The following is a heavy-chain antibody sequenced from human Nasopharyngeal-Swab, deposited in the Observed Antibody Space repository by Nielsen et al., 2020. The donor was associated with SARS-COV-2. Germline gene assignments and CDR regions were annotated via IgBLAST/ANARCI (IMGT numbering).Heavy chain of an antibody. D-gene: IGHD2-2*01. Sequence: WICQPPGKGLEWVAVIWYDGSNKYYADSVKGRFTISRDNSKNTLYLHMNSLRAEDTAVYYCARERGLVPAATPWFDPWGQGTLVTVSS. V-gene: IGHV3-33*01. CDR2: IWYDGSNK. J-gene: IGHJ5*02. CDR3: ARERGLVPAATPWFDP.